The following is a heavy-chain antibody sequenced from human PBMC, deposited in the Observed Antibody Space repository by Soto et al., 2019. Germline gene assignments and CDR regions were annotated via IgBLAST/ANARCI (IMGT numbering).Heavy chain of an antibody. CDR3: ASVAVTQYSGYDSRLLDS. D-gene: IGHD5-12*01. J-gene: IGHJ5*01. Sequence: SETLSLTCAVYGGSFSGYYWSWIRQPPGKGLEWIGEINHSGSTNYNPSLKSRVTISVDTSKNQFSLKLSSVTAADTAVYYCASVAVTQYSGYDSRLLDSSAQGSLVIVSS. CDR1: GGSFSGYY. CDR2: INHSGST. V-gene: IGHV4-34*01.